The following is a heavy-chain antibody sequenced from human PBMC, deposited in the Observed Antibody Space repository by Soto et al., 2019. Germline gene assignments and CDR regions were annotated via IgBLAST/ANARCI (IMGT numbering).Heavy chain of an antibody. CDR2: IKGEADGGTT. J-gene: IGHJ4*02. Sequence: PGGSMGLSCAASGFTFSNAWMSWVRQAPGKGLEWVGRIKGEADGGTTDYAAPVKGRITISRDHSKDTLYLQMNSLKTEDTAVYYCTTGLSNGYYNFDYWGQGPPVTVSS. CDR1: GFTFSNAW. D-gene: IGHD3-22*01. CDR3: TTGLSNGYYNFDY. V-gene: IGHV3-15*01.